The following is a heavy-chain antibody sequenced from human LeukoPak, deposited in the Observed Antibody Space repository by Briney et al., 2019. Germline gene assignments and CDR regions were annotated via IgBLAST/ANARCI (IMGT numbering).Heavy chain of an antibody. CDR1: GFTLSTYS. CDR2: ISSSSDNI. J-gene: IGHJ4*02. D-gene: IGHD3-10*01. Sequence: GGSLRLSCEGSGFTLSTYSIHRVRQAPGKGLEWVSLISSSSDNINYAASVKGRLTISRDNAKNSVHLQMTSLRAEDTAVYYGTRGTGPGSYLIDYWGQGTLVTVSS. CDR3: TRGTGPGSYLIDY. V-gene: IGHV3-48*01.